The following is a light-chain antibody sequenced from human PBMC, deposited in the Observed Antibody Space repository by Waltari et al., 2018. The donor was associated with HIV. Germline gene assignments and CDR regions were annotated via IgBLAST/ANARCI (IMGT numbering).Light chain of an antibody. Sequence: QSALTQPTSVSGSPGQSITIPCTRTSSDVATYKLVSCYPQHPGKAPKLMIYEVSKRPAGVSDRFSDSKSGDTAALRISGLQAEDEADYYCCSDVSNVIFGGGTKLTVL. V-gene: IGLV2-23*02. J-gene: IGLJ2*01. CDR3: CSDVSNVI. CDR1: SSDVATYKL. CDR2: EVS.